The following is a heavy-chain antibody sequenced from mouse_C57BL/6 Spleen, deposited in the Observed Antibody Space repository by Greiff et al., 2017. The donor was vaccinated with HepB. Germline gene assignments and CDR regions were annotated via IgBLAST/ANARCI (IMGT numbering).Heavy chain of an antibody. CDR1: GYTFTSYW. J-gene: IGHJ4*01. D-gene: IGHD2-4*01. CDR2: IDPSDSYT. V-gene: IGHV1-59*01. CDR3: ARNYDYEVYAMDY. Sequence: QVQLQQPGAELVRPRTSVKLSCKASGYTFTSYWMHWVKQRPGQGLEWIGVIDPSDSYTNYNQKFKGKATLTVDTSSSTAYMQLSSLTSEDSAVYYCARNYDYEVYAMDYWGQGTSVTVSS.